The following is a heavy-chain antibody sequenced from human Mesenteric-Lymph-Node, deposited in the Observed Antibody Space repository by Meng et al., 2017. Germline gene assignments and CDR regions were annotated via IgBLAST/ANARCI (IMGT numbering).Heavy chain of an antibody. J-gene: IGHJ3*02. CDR3: AREAHGGAFDI. CDR1: GFTFSSYS. V-gene: IGHV3-21*01. Sequence: GESLKISCAASGFTFSSYSMNWVRQAPGKGLEWVSSISSSSSYIYYADSVKGRFTISRDNSKNTLYLQMGSLRAEDMAVYYCAREAHGGAFDIWGQGTMVTVSS. CDR2: ISSSSSYI. D-gene: IGHD3-10*01.